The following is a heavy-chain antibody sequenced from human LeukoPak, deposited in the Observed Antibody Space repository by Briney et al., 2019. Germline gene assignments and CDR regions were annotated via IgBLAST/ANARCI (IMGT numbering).Heavy chain of an antibody. CDR2: MDYSGST. Sequence: PSETLSLTCTVSGGSISDNYWSWIRQSPGKRLEWIGCMDYSGSTNYNPSLESRVTISVDTSKNQLSLKLTSVIAADTAVYYCAREVMVYTIPLNYYYLDVWGRGTTVTVSS. D-gene: IGHD2-8*01. J-gene: IGHJ6*03. CDR3: AREVMVYTIPLNYYYLDV. V-gene: IGHV4-59*01. CDR1: GGSISDNY.